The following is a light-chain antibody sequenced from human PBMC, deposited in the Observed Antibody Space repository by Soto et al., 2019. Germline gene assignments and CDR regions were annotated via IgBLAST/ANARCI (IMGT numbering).Light chain of an antibody. Sequence: DIQMAQSPSTLSGSVGDRVTITCRASQTISSWLAWYQQKPGKAPKLLIYKASTLKSGVPSRFSGSGSGTEFTLTISCLQPDDFATYYCQHCNSYSEAFGQGTKGDIK. V-gene: IGKV1-5*03. J-gene: IGKJ1*01. CDR2: KAS. CDR3: QHCNSYSEA. CDR1: QTISSW.